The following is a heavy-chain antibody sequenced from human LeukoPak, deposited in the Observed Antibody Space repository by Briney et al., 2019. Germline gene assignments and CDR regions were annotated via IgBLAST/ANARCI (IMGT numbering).Heavy chain of an antibody. CDR3: ARGSNGVSWWSNAFDI. Sequence: PGGSLRLSCAASGFTFSNYGMTWMRQAPGKGLEWVSSISGSAATISYADSVKGRFTISRDNSKNTLSLQMNSLRAEDTAVYYCARGSNGVSWWSNAFDIWGQGTMVTVSS. CDR1: GFTFSNYG. V-gene: IGHV3-23*01. CDR2: ISGSAATI. J-gene: IGHJ3*02. D-gene: IGHD2-21*01.